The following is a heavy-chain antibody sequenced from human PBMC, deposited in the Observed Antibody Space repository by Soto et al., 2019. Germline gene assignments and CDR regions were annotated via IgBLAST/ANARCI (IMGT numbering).Heavy chain of an antibody. J-gene: IGHJ1*01. Sequence: GGSLRLSCAASGFTFSSYTMNWVRQAPGKGLEWVSSISSSSYIYYADSVKGRFTISRDNAKNSLYLQMNGLRAEDTAVYYCAKGVPGIAVAGTGYFQHWGQGTLVTVSS. V-gene: IGHV3-21*04. CDR3: AKGVPGIAVAGTGYFQH. CDR1: GFTFSSYT. CDR2: ISSSSYI. D-gene: IGHD6-19*01.